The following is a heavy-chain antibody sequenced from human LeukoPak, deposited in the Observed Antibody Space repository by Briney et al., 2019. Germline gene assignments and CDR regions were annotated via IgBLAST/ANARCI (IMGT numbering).Heavy chain of an antibody. D-gene: IGHD3-22*01. CDR1: GGSFSGYY. CDR2: INHSGST. J-gene: IGHJ4*02. CDR3: ARGRNGYYDSSGYYFDY. V-gene: IGHV4-34*01. Sequence: SETLSLTCAVYGGSFSGYYWSWIRQPPGKGLEWIGEINHSGSTNYNPSLKSRVTISVDTSKNQFSLKLGSVTAADTAVYYCARGRNGYYDSSGYYFDYWGQGTLVTVSS.